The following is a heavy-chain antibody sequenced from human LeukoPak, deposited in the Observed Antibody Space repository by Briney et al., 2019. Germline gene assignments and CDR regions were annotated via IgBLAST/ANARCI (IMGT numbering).Heavy chain of an antibody. V-gene: IGHV3-74*01. CDR3: ARVYDQWEPYSFDY. J-gene: IGHJ4*02. CDR2: INSDGSST. D-gene: IGHD1-26*01. CDR1: GFTFSSYW. Sequence: GGSLRLSCAASGFTFSSYWMHWVRQAPGKGLVWVSRINSDGSSTSYADSVKGRFTISRDNAKNTLYLQMNSLRAEDTAVYYCARVYDQWEPYSFDYWGQGTLVTVSS.